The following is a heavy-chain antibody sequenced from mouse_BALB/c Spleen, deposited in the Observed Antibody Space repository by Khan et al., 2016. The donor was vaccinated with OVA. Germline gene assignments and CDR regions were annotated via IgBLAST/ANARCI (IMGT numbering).Heavy chain of an antibody. CDR3: ARGGYSVLAY. D-gene: IGHD1-1*01. V-gene: IGHV1-77*01. Sequence: QVQLQQSGPELVKPGASVKMSCKASGYTFTDYVINWVKQRTGQGLEWIGDIFPGGGSSYYNEKFKGKAKLTADKSSNTAYMQLSSLTFEDSAVDFCARGGYSVLAYWGQGTLVTVSA. CDR1: GYTFTDYV. CDR2: IFPGGGSS. J-gene: IGHJ3*01.